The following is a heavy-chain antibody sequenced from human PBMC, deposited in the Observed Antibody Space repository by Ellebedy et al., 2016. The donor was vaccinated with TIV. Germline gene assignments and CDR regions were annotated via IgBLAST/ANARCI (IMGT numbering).Heavy chain of an antibody. CDR1: GGSFSGYY. D-gene: IGHD6-6*01. Sequence: SETLSLXXAVYGGSFSGYYWSWIRQPPGKGLEWIGEINHSGSTNYNPSLKSRVTISVDTSKNQFSLKLSSVTAADTAVYYCARGPRIGAARRDYYYYYMDVWGKGTTVTVSS. J-gene: IGHJ6*03. CDR3: ARGPRIGAARRDYYYYYMDV. CDR2: INHSGST. V-gene: IGHV4-34*01.